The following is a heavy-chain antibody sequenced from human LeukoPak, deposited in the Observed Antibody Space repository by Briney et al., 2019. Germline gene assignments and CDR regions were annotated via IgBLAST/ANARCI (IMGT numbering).Heavy chain of an antibody. CDR2: ITYDSTYI. CDR1: GXTFSNHQ. Sequence: PGGSLRLSCVASGXTFSNHQMNWVRQAPGKGLEWVSFITYDSTYINYADSVKGRFTISRDNPKNSLYLQMNSLRAEDTAEYYCARDLGTTSRAFDIWGQGTMVIVS. V-gene: IGHV3-21*01. CDR3: ARDLGTTSRAFDI. J-gene: IGHJ3*02. D-gene: IGHD2/OR15-2a*01.